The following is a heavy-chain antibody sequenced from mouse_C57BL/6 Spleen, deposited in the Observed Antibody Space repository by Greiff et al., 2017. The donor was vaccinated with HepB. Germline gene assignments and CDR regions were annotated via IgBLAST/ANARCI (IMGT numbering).Heavy chain of an antibody. J-gene: IGHJ1*03. V-gene: IGHV2-2*01. Sequence: VKLMESGPGLVQPSQSLSITCTVSGFSLTSYGVHWVRQAPGKGLEWLGVIWSGGSTDYNAAFISRLSISKDNSKSQVFFKINSLQADDTAIYYCARKGLMVRWYFDVWGTGTTVTVSS. CDR2: IWSGGST. CDR3: ARKGLMVRWYFDV. CDR1: GFSLTSYG. D-gene: IGHD2-2*01.